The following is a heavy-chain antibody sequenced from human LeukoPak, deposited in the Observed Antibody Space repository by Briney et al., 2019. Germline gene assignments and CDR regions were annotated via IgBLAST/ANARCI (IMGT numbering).Heavy chain of an antibody. CDR1: GFTFSSYA. J-gene: IGHJ4*02. V-gene: IGHV3-30*04. Sequence: GRSLRLSCAASGFTFSSYAMHWVRQAPGKGLEWVAVISYDGSNKYYADSVKGRFTISRDNSKNTLYQQMNSLRAEDTAVYYCAREFWSGYWDYWGQGTLVTVSS. CDR2: ISYDGSNK. CDR3: AREFWSGYWDY. D-gene: IGHD3-3*01.